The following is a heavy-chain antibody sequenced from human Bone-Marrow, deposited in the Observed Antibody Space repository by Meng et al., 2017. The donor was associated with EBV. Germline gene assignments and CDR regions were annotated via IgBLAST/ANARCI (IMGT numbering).Heavy chain of an antibody. J-gene: IGHJ4*02. V-gene: IGHV4-34*01. CDR3: ARGGIFGVAIFDY. CDR1: GGSFSGYY. CDR2: INHSGST. D-gene: IGHD3-3*01. Sequence: QVHLKQGGAGLFKPSETLSLTCAVYGGSFSGYYWSWIRQPPGKGLEWIGEINHSGSTNYNPSLKSRVTISVDTSKNQFSLKLSSVTAADTAVYYCARGGIFGVAIFDYWGQGTLVTVSS.